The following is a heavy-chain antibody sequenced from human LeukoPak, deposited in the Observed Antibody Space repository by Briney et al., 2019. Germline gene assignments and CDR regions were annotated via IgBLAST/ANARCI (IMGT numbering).Heavy chain of an antibody. Sequence: PGGSLRLSCAASGFTFDDYAMHWVRQAPGKGLEWVSLISGDGGSTYYADSVKGRFTISRDNSKNSLYLQMNSLRTEDTDVYYCAKPNYGGYYYFDYWGQGTLVTVSS. CDR1: GFTFDDYA. CDR2: ISGDGGST. CDR3: AKPNYGGYYYFDY. V-gene: IGHV3-43*02. D-gene: IGHD4-17*01. J-gene: IGHJ4*02.